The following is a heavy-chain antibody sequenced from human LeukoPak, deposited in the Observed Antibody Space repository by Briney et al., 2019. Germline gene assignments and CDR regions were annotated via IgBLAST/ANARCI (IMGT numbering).Heavy chain of an antibody. J-gene: IGHJ4*02. D-gene: IGHD4-17*01. Sequence: PGGSLRLSCAASGFTFSSYAMSWVRQAPGKGLEWVSAISGSGGSTYYADSVKGRFTISRDNSKNTLYLQMNSLRAEDTAVYYCAKDPAASHIIYGDYQPDDYWGQGTLVTVSS. V-gene: IGHV3-23*01. CDR1: GFTFSSYA. CDR3: AKDPAASHIIYGDYQPDDY. CDR2: ISGSGGST.